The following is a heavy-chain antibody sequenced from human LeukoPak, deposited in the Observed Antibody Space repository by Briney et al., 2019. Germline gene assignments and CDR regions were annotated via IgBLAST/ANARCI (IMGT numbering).Heavy chain of an antibody. V-gene: IGHV1-69*13. CDR2: IIPLFGTP. CDR3: ARGIVPAGMQPPYYYSYMDV. J-gene: IGHJ6*03. D-gene: IGHD2-2*01. Sequence: ASVKVSCKASGGTFSSSAISWVRQAPGQGLEWMGAIIPLFGTPNYAQKFQGRVTISADESTSTAYMELSSLRSEDTAMHYCARGIVPAGMQPPYYYSYMDVWGKGTTVTISS. CDR1: GGTFSSSA.